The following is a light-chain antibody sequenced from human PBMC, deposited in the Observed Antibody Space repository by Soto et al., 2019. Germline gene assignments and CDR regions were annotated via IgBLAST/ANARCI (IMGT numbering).Light chain of an antibody. J-gene: IGKJ5*01. CDR3: LQTYSDILT. CDR2: AAY. V-gene: IGKV1-39*01. CDR1: QTISTY. Sequence: DIQMTQSPSSLSASVGGRVSITCRASQTISTYVNWYQHKPGQAPKLLIYAAYALQSGVPSRFSGSASGTEFTLAISSLQPEDFATYYCLQTYSDILTFRQGTRLEIK.